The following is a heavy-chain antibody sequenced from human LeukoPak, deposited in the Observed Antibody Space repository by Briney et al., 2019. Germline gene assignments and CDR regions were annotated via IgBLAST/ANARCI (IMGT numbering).Heavy chain of an antibody. CDR2: ISYDGSNK. D-gene: IGHD3-10*01. CDR3: ARDKTDFRGYFDY. Sequence: GGSLRLSCAASGFTFSSYGMHWVRQAPGKGLEWVAVISYDGSNKYYADSVKGRFTISRDNSKNTLYLQMNSLRTEDTAVYYCARDKTDFRGYFDYWGQGTLVTVSS. V-gene: IGHV3-30*03. CDR1: GFTFSSYG. J-gene: IGHJ4*02.